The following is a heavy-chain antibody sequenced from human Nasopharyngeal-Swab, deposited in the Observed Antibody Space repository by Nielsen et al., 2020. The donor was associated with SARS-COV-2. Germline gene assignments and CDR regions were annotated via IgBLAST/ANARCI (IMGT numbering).Heavy chain of an antibody. Sequence: WIRQPPGKGLEWIGNIYYSGSTNYNPSLKSRVTISVDTSKNQFSLKLSSVTAAASAVYYCASVLRDGYSSVCYFDYWGQGTFVTFSS. CDR3: ASVLRDGYSSVCYFDY. V-gene: IGHV4-59*01. J-gene: IGHJ4*02. D-gene: IGHD5-24*01. CDR2: IYYSGST.